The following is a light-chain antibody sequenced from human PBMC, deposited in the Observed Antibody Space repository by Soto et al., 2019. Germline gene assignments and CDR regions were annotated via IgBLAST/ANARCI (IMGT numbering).Light chain of an antibody. CDR1: SRDVGGYNY. J-gene: IGLJ2*01. V-gene: IGLV2-14*01. Sequence: QSALTQPASVSGSPGQSNTISCTGTSRDVGGYNYVSWYQQHPGKAPKFMIYEVSNRPSGVSNRFSGSKSGNTASLTISGLQAEDEADYYCSSYTSSSTLVVFGGGTKLTVL. CDR3: SSYTSSSTLVV. CDR2: EVS.